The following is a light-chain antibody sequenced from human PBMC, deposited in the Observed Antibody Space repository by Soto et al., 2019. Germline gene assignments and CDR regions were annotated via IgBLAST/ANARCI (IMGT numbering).Light chain of an antibody. CDR1: SSDVGRYNL. CDR3: CSYAGSSTYV. Sequence: QSALTQPASVSGSPGQSITISCTGTSSDVGRYNLVSWYQQHPGKAPKLMIYEGTKRPSGVSNHFSGSKSGNMASLTISGLQAEDETDYYCCSYAGSSTYVFGTGTKVTVL. V-gene: IGLV2-23*01. CDR2: EGT. J-gene: IGLJ1*01.